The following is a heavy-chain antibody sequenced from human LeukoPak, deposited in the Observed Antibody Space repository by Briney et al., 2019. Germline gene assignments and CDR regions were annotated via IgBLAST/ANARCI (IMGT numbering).Heavy chain of an antibody. CDR2: ISGSGGST. J-gene: IGHJ4*02. Sequence: GGSLRLSCAASGFTFSSYAMSWVRQAPGKGLEWVSAISGSGGSTHYADSVKGRFTISRDNSKNTLYLQMNSLRAEDTAVYYCAKCKTSVNYSPFSDYWGQGTLVTVSS. V-gene: IGHV3-23*01. D-gene: IGHD4-11*01. CDR1: GFTFSSYA. CDR3: AKCKTSVNYSPFSDY.